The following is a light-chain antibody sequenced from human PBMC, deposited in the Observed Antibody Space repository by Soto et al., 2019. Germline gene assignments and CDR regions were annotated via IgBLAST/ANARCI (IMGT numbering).Light chain of an antibody. Sequence: EIVLTQSPGTLSLPPGERATLSCRASQSVDRFLAWFQQKPGQAPRLLIYGASSRATGIPDRFSGSGSGTDFPLTITRLEPEDSAVYFCHHYVGSPWAFGQGTRVEI. V-gene: IGKV3-20*01. J-gene: IGKJ1*01. CDR2: GAS. CDR3: HHYVGSPWA. CDR1: QSVDRF.